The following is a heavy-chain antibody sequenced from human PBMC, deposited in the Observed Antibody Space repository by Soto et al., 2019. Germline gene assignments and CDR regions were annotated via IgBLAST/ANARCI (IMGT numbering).Heavy chain of an antibody. V-gene: IGHV3-48*02. CDR1: GFTFSSYS. J-gene: IGHJ4*02. Sequence: EVQLVESGGGLVQPGGSLRLSCAASGFTFSSYSMNWVRQAPGKGLEWVSYISSSSSTIYYADSVKGRFTISRDNAKNSLYLQMSSLRDEDTAVYYWARDMDYDYIWGSYRYTDYWGQGTLVTVSS. D-gene: IGHD3-16*02. CDR2: ISSSSSTI. CDR3: ARDMDYDYIWGSYRYTDY.